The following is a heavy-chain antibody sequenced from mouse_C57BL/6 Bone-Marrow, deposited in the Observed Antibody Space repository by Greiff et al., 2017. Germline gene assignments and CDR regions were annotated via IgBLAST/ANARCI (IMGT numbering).Heavy chain of an antibody. CDR1: GFTFSDAW. V-gene: IGHV6-6*01. J-gene: IGHJ2*01. CDR2: IRNKANNHAT. Sequence: EVMLVESGGGLVQPGGSMKLSCAASGFTFSDAWMDWVRQSPEKGLEWVAEIRNKANNHATSYAASVKVRFTISREEYKRSFDLQMNSLVAEDTGIYYCTRALFDYWGQGTTLTVSS. CDR3: TRALFDY.